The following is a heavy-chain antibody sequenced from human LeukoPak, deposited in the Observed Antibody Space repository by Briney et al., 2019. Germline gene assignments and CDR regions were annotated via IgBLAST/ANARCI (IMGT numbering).Heavy chain of an antibody. CDR1: GYTFTGYY. CDR3: ARGGANDYGDLYYYYGMDV. J-gene: IGHJ6*02. D-gene: IGHD4-17*01. CDR2: INPNSGGT. V-gene: IGHV1-2*02. Sequence: ASVKVSCKASGYTFTGYYMHWVRQAPGQGLEWMGWINPNSGGTNYAQKFQGRVTITADKSTNTAYMELSSLRSEDTAVYYCARGGANDYGDLYYYYGMDVWGQGTTVTVSS.